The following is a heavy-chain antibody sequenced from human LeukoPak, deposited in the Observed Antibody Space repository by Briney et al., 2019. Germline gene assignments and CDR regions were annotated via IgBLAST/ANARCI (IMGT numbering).Heavy chain of an antibody. CDR1: GFTFSSYS. V-gene: IGHV3-48*01. D-gene: IGHD2-15*01. J-gene: IGHJ4*02. Sequence: GGSLRLSCAASGFTFSSYSMNWVRQAPGKGLEWVSYISSSSSTIYYADSVKGRFTISRDNAKNSLYLQMNSLRAEDTAVYYCAREPPGSEYCSGGSCYSLDYWGQGTLVTVSS. CDR3: AREPPGSEYCSGGSCYSLDY. CDR2: ISSSSSTI.